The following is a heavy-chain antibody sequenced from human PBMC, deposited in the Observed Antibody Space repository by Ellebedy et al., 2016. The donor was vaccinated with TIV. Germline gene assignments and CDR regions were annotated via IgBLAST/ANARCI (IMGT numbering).Heavy chain of an antibody. CDR2: IKEDGSEK. Sequence: GGSLRLXXAASGFTFSSYWMTWVRQAPGKGLEWVANIKEDGSEKYNVDSAKGRFSISRDDAKNSLYLQLNSLRAEDTAVYYCAIVVGGSAWPSWGYWGQGTLVTVSS. CDR1: GFTFSSYW. D-gene: IGHD1-26*01. CDR3: AIVVGGSAWPSWGY. V-gene: IGHV3-7*01. J-gene: IGHJ4*02.